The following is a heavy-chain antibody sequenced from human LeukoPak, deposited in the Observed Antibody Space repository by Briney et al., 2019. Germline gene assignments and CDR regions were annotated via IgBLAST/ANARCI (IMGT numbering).Heavy chain of an antibody. CDR3: ARSSAGWFDP. V-gene: IGHV4-61*08. CDR2: IYTSGST. Sequence: RPSETLSLTCTVSGGSIGSGGYYWSWIRQHPGKGLEWIGFIYTSGSTNYNPSLKSRVTMSVDTSKNQFSLKLSSVTAADTAVYYCARSSAGWFDPWGQGTLVTVSS. CDR1: GGSIGSGGYY. J-gene: IGHJ5*02.